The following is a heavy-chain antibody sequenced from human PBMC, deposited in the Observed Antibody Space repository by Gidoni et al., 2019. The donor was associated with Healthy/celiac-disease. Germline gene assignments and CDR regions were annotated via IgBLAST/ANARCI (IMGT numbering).Heavy chain of an antibody. D-gene: IGHD6-19*01. Sequence: QVQLQESGPGLVKPSATLSLTCTVPGGSLSSYYWVWIRQPPGKGLEWIGYIYYSGSTNYNPSLKSLVTISVDTSKNQFSLKLSSVTAADTAVYYCARVEYSSGWETKNWFDPWGQGTLVTVSS. CDR1: GGSLSSYY. CDR2: IYYSGST. J-gene: IGHJ5*02. V-gene: IGHV4-59*01. CDR3: ARVEYSSGWETKNWFDP.